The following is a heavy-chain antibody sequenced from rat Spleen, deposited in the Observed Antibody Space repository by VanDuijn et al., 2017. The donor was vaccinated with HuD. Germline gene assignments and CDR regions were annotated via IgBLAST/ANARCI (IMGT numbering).Heavy chain of an antibody. J-gene: IGHJ1*01. Sequence: QVQLKESGPGLVQPSQTLSLICTVSGFSLLSHSVHWVRQPPGKGLEWMGGIWHNGNTNYNSPLKSRLSISRDTSKSHVFLKMNNLQTEDTAMYFCARDHYSAHWSFDFWGPGTMVTVSS. D-gene: IGHD3-3*01. CDR2: IWHNGNT. CDR1: GFSLLSHS. V-gene: IGHV2S61*01. CDR3: ARDHYSAHWSFDF.